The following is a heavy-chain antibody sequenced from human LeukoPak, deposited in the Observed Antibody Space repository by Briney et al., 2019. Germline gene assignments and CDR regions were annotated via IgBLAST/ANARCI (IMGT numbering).Heavy chain of an antibody. D-gene: IGHD5-24*01. CDR2: INPNSGGT. J-gene: IGHJ4*02. Sequence: ASVKVSCKASGYIFTGYYMHWVRQAPGQGLEWMGWINPNSGGTNYAQKFQGRVTMTRDTSISTAYMELSRLRSDDTAVYYCARMFREMATIPPFDYWGQGTLVTVSS. V-gene: IGHV1-2*02. CDR3: ARMFREMATIPPFDY. CDR1: GYIFTGYY.